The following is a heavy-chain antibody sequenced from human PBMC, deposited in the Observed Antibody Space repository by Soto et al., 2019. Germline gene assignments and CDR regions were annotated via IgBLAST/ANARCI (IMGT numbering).Heavy chain of an antibody. CDR3: ARASGVYYDFWSGYPFDP. V-gene: IGHV1-8*01. CDR2: MNPNSGNT. D-gene: IGHD3-3*01. CDR1: GYTFTSCD. J-gene: IGHJ5*02. Sequence: GASVKVSCKASGYTFTSCDINWVRQATGQGLEWMGWMNPNSGNTGYAQKFQGRVTMTRNTSISTAYMELSSLRSEDTAVYYCARASGVYYDFWSGYPFDPWGQGTLVTVSS.